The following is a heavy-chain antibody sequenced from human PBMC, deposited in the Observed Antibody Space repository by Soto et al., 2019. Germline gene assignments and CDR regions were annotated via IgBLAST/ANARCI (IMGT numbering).Heavy chain of an antibody. J-gene: IGHJ4*02. CDR2: IIPIFGTA. Sequence: ASVKVSCKASGGTFSSYAISWVRQAPGQGLEWMGGIIPIFGTANYAQKFQGRVTITADESTSTAYMELSSLRSEDTAVYYCARGGEEQWLGEALYYFDYWGQGTLVTVSS. CDR1: GGTFSSYA. V-gene: IGHV1-69*13. D-gene: IGHD6-19*01. CDR3: ARGGEEQWLGEALYYFDY.